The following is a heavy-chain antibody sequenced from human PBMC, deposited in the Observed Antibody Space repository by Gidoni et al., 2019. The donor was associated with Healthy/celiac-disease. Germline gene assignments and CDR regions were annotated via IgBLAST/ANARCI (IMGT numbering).Heavy chain of an antibody. V-gene: IGHV4-39*01. D-gene: IGHD3-9*01. J-gene: IGHJ4*02. CDR2: ISYSGNT. Sequence: LQLQESGPGLVKPSETLSLTCTVSGGYISSSSYYWGWIRQSPGKGLEWIGTISYSGNTHYSPSLKSRVTMSVDTSKNHFSLKVTSVTAADTAVYYCARQYYDSLIGYLPFDYWGQGTLVTVSS. CDR1: GGYISSSSYY. CDR3: ARQYYDSLIGYLPFDY.